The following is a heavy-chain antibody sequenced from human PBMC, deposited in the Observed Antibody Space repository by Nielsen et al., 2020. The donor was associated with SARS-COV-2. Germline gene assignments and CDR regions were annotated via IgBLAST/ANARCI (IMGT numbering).Heavy chain of an antibody. J-gene: IGHJ4*02. CDR3: ARPASGTYQNPDS. Sequence: GESLKISCKGSGYSFSTYWIVWVRQMPGKGLEWMGMVYPDDSDTRYSPSFQGQVTISVDKSIRTAFLQWNSLKASDTAMYYCARPASGTYQNPDSWGQGTLVTVTS. CDR2: VYPDDSDT. D-gene: IGHD1-26*01. CDR1: GYSFSTYW. V-gene: IGHV5-51*01.